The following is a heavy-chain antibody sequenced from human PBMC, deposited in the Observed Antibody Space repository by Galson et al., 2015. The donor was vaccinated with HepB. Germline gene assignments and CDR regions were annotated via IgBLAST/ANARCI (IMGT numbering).Heavy chain of an antibody. V-gene: IGHV4-61*08. Sequence: SETLSLTCSVSGGSVSSPGYHWSWIRQSPGKGLEWIGYITYTGSTKYNPSLKSRVTISIDRSENQFSLDLTSVTAADTAVYYCVTELQYGDYMPDYWGQGTLVTVSS. CDR2: ITYTGST. CDR1: GGSVSSPGYH. D-gene: IGHD2-21*02. J-gene: IGHJ4*02. CDR3: VTELQYGDYMPDY.